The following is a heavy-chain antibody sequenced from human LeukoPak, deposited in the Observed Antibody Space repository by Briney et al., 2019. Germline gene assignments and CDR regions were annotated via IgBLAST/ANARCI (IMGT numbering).Heavy chain of an antibody. J-gene: IGHJ4*02. CDR1: GGSISSGGYY. CDR2: IYHSGST. CDR3: ARDLAGGKSY. Sequence: SETLSLTCTVSGGSISSGGYYWSWIRQPPGKGLEWIGYIYHSGSTYYNPSLKSRVTISVDRSKNQFSLKLSSVTAADTAFYYCARDLAGGKSYWGQGTLVTVSS. V-gene: IGHV4-30-2*01. D-gene: IGHD2-15*01.